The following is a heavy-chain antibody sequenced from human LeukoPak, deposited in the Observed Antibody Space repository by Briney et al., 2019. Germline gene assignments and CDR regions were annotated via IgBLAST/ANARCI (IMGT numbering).Heavy chain of an antibody. CDR1: GFTFSSYA. CDR2: ISRNGDST. J-gene: IGHJ4*02. CDR3: ATSSPMVQPDFDY. D-gene: IGHD3-10*01. V-gene: IGHV3-23*01. Sequence: PGGSLRLSCAASGFTFSSYAMSWVRHAPGKGLEWVSAISRNGDSTYYADSVKGRITISRDNSKNTLYLQMNSLRAEDTAVYYCATSSPMVQPDFDYWGQGTLVTVSS.